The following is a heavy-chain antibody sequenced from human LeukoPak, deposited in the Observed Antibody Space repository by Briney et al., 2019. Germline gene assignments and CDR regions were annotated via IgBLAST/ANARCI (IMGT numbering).Heavy chain of an antibody. D-gene: IGHD6-19*01. CDR1: GFTFDDYG. CDR2: INWDGGST. J-gene: IGHJ3*02. V-gene: IGHV3-20*04. Sequence: AGGFLRLSCAASGFTFDDYGMSWARQAPGKGLAWVSGINWDGGSTGYADSVKGRFTISRDNAKNFLYLQMNSLRAEDTALYYSARTVSSAGWSDDAFDIWGQGTMVTVSS. CDR3: ARTVSSAGWSDDAFDI.